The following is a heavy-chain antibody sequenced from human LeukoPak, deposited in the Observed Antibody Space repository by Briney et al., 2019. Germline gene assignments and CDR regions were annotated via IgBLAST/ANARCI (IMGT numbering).Heavy chain of an antibody. CDR2: ISAYNGNT. J-gene: IGHJ3*02. D-gene: IGHD2-2*01. V-gene: IGHV1-18*01. CDR3: ARDQRRYCSSTSCSGTAFEI. Sequence: ASVKVSCKASGYTFTSYGISWVRQAPGQGLEWMGWISAYNGNTNYAQKLQGRVTMTTDTSTSTAYMELRSLRSDDTAVYYCARDQRRYCSSTSCSGTAFEIWGQGTMVTVSS. CDR1: GYTFTSYG.